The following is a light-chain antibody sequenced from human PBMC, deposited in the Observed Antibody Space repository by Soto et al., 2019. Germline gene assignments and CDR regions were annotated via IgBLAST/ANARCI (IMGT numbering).Light chain of an antibody. CDR3: QQFHGYPWT. V-gene: IGKV1-5*01. CDR2: DAS. J-gene: IGKJ1*01. Sequence: GDRVTITCRASQSISDSLAWYQQKPGKAPKLLIYDASSLESGVPSRFSGSGSGTEFSLTVSSLQPDDFATYYCQQFHGYPWTFGQGTKVEI. CDR1: QSISDS.